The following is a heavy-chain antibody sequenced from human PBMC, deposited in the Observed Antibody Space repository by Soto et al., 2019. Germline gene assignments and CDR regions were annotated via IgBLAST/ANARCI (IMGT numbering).Heavy chain of an antibody. D-gene: IGHD5-12*01. CDR2: IIPIFGTA. CDR3: ASPPIVATIVNSSYGMDV. CDR1: GGTFSSYA. Sequence: QVQLVQSGAEVKKPGSSVKVSCKASGGTFSSYAISWVRQAPGQGLEWMGGIIPIFGTADYAQKFQGRVTISAAEXTXTXXMERSSVRSEGTAVYYCASPPIVATIVNSSYGMDVWGQGTTVTVSS. V-gene: IGHV1-69*12. J-gene: IGHJ6*02.